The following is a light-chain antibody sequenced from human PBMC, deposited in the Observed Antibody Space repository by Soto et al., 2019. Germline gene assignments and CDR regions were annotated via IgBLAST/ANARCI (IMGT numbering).Light chain of an antibody. CDR2: GAS. V-gene: IGKV3-20*01. CDR1: QSISSNF. CDR3: QQYGGSPRT. J-gene: IGKJ1*01. Sequence: EIVLPQSPGTLSFSPLERASLXLSASQSISSNFLAWYQQKRGQAPRLLIHGASNRATGIPDRFSGSGSGTDFTLTITRLEPEDFAVYYCQQYGGSPRTFGQGTKVDIK.